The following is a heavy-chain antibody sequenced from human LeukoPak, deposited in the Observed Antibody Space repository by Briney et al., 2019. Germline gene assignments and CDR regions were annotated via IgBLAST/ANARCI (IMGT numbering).Heavy chain of an antibody. CDR3: AKDLTYESSGSVVDN. J-gene: IGHJ4*02. Sequence: SGGSLRLSCAASGFIFEDYTMHWVRQVPGKTLEWVSLVNWHGTTYYADSLKGRFTISRDNSKNSLSLQMDSLRTEDTAFYYCAKDLTYESSGSVVDNWCLGIQVTVSS. D-gene: IGHD3-22*01. CDR1: GFIFEDYT. V-gene: IGHV3-43*01. CDR2: VNWHGTT.